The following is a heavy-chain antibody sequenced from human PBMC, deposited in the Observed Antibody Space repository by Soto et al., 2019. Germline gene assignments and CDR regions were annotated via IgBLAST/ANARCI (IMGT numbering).Heavy chain of an antibody. D-gene: IGHD1-26*01. CDR3: AKDRLAGGFDY. V-gene: IGHV3-23*01. Sequence: GGSLRLSCAASGFTFSSYAMSWVRQAPGKGLEWVSAISGSGGSIYYADSVKGRFTISRDNSRNTVYLQMNSPRADDTAVYYCAKDRLAGGFDYWGQGTVVTVSS. CDR1: GFTFSSYA. J-gene: IGHJ4*02. CDR2: ISGSGGSI.